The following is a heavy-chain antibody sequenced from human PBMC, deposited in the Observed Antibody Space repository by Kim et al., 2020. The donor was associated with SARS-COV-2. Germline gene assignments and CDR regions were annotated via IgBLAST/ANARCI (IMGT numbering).Heavy chain of an antibody. CDR1: GGSISSYY. J-gene: IGHJ3*02. CDR2: IHYSGST. Sequence: SETLSLTCTVSGGSISSYYWSWIRQPPGKGLEWIGYIHYSGSTNYNPSLKSRVTISVDTSKNQFSLKLSSVTAADTAVYYCARDALGYCSSTSCYHAFDIWGQGTMVTVSS. V-gene: IGHV4-59*01. CDR3: ARDALGYCSSTSCYHAFDI. D-gene: IGHD2-2*01.